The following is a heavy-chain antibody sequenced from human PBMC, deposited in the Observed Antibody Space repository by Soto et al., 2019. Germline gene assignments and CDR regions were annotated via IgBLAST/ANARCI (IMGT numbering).Heavy chain of an antibody. CDR3: AKNWRESSGYRFGD. CDR2: VTGSGSAT. CDR1: GFTFSICA. Sequence: PGGSLRLSCAASGFTFSICAMSWVRQAPGQGLEWVSTVTGSGSATYFADSVKGRFTISRDNSKNTLYLQLSSLRVEDTAVYYCAKNWRESSGYRFGDWGRGTLVTVSS. V-gene: IGHV3-23*01. D-gene: IGHD5-12*01. J-gene: IGHJ4*02.